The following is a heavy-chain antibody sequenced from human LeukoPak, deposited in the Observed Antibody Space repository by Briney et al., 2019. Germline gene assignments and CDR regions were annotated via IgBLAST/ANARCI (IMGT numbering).Heavy chain of an antibody. V-gene: IGHV3-30*02. Sequence: GGSLRLSCAASRFSFSSYGMHWVRQAPGKGLEWVAYLQYDRTNVQYADSVRGRFTISRDNSKNILYLQMNSLRAEDAAVYYCAKGDTTWELPHDYWGQGTLVTVSS. CDR2: LQYDRTNV. CDR3: AKGDTTWELPHDY. J-gene: IGHJ4*02. D-gene: IGHD1-26*01. CDR1: RFSFSSYG.